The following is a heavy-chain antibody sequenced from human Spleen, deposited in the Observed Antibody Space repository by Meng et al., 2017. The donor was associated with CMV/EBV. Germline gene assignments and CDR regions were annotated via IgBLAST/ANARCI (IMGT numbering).Heavy chain of an antibody. Sequence: GGSLRLSCAASGFTFSSYAMHWVRQAPGKGLEWVAVISYDGSNKYYADSVKGRFTISRDNSKNTLYLQMNSLRAEDTAVYYCARDLGGQRGGGAPCYGMDVWGQGTTVTVSS. CDR2: ISYDGSNK. J-gene: IGHJ6*02. V-gene: IGHV3-30*04. D-gene: IGHD3-10*01. CDR3: ARDLGGQRGGGAPCYGMDV. CDR1: GFTFSSYA.